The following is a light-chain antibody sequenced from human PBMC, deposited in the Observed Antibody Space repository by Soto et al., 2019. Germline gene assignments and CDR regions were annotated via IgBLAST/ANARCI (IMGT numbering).Light chain of an antibody. CDR1: QSVSSN. J-gene: IGKJ1*01. Sequence: EIVMTQSPSTLSASPGERATLSCRASQSVSSNLAWYQQKPGQAPRLPIYGASTMATGIQARFSGSGSGTESALTISSPQSDESAVYYFQHYNHWTLPSWTFGQGTKVEIK. V-gene: IGKV3-15*01. CDR2: GAS. CDR3: QHYNHWTLPSWT.